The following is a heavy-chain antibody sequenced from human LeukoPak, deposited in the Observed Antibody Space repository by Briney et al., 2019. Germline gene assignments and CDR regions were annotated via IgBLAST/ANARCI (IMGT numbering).Heavy chain of an antibody. CDR2: ISVSGGNT. CDR3: ATKVGATTYDY. V-gene: IGHV3-23*01. CDR1: GFTFSSSV. J-gene: IGHJ4*02. Sequence: PGGTPRLSCAASGFTFSSSVMAWVRQAPGKGLEWVSAISVSGGNTYYADPVKGRFTISRDNSKNTLYLQMNSLTAEDTAVYYCATKVGATTYDYWGQGTLVTVSS. D-gene: IGHD1-26*01.